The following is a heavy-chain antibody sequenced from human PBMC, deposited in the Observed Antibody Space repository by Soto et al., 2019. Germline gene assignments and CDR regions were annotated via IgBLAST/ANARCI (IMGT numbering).Heavy chain of an antibody. V-gene: IGHV3-30-3*01. CDR2: ISYDGSNK. D-gene: IGHD5-12*01. J-gene: IGHJ6*02. Sequence: QVQLVESGGGVVQPGRSLRLSCAASGFTFSSYAMHWVRQAPGKGLEGVAVISYDGSNKYYADSVKGRFTISRDNSKNTLYLQMNSLRAEDTAVYYCAGVRESCYDPHYYYYGMDVWGQGTTVTVSS. CDR3: AGVRESCYDPHYYYYGMDV. CDR1: GFTFSSYA.